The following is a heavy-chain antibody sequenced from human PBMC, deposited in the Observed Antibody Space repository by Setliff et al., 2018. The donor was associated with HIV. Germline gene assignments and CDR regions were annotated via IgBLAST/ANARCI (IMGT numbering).Heavy chain of an antibody. CDR3: AKGAVPAAIGGYYFDD. CDR2: LSEGGYDT. D-gene: IGHD2-2*01. J-gene: IGHJ4*02. V-gene: IGHV3-23*01. Sequence: GGTLRLSCAASGITISRYHLNWVRQAPGKGLEWVSSLSEGGYDTYYADSVKGRFTISRDNSKNTLYLQMNSPRAEDTAVYFCAKGAVPAAIGGYYFDDWGQGTLVTVS. CDR1: GITISRYH.